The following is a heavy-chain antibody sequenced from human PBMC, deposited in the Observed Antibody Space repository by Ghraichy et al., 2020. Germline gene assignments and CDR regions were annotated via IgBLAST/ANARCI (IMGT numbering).Heavy chain of an antibody. CDR3: ARDSAAGTLGYYYYYMDV. J-gene: IGHJ6*03. D-gene: IGHD6-13*01. CDR2: IIPIFGTA. V-gene: IGHV1-69*13. Sequence: SVKVSCKASGGTFSSYAISWVRQAPGQGLEWMGGIIPIFGTANYAQKFQGRVTITADESTSTAYMELSSLRSEDTAVYYCARDSAAGTLGYYYYYMDVWGKGTTVTVSS. CDR1: GGTFSSYA.